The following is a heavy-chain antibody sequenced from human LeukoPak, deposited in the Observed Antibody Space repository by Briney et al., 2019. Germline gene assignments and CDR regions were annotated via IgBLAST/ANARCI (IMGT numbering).Heavy chain of an antibody. CDR1: GGSISSYH. CDR2: INYSGTS. Sequence: SQTLSLTCTVSGGSISSYHWSWIRQPPGRGLEWIGYINYSGTSNYNPALKTRVTISVDTSKNQFSLKLSSVTAADTAVYYCARLSYSSGWSNFDYWGQGTLVTVSS. CDR3: ARLSYSSGWSNFDY. J-gene: IGHJ4*02. V-gene: IGHV4-59*08. D-gene: IGHD6-19*01.